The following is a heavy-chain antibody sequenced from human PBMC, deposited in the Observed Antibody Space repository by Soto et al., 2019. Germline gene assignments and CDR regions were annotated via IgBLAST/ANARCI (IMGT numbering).Heavy chain of an antibody. CDR3: ARVKSGSYDWFDP. CDR2: INTDGSRT. J-gene: IGHJ5*02. D-gene: IGHD3-10*01. CDR1: GFTFSNYW. Sequence: EVQLVESGGGLVQPGGSLRLSCAASGFTFSNYWMHWVRQAPGKGRMWVSRINTDGSRTTYADSVKGRFAISRDNAKNTVYLQMNSLRAEDTAVYYCARVKSGSYDWFDPWGQGTLVTVSS. V-gene: IGHV3-74*01.